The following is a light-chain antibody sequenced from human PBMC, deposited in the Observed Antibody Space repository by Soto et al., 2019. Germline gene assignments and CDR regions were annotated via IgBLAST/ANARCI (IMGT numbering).Light chain of an antibody. CDR1: SSDVGGYNY. Sequence: QSALTQPRSVSGSPGQSVTISCTGTSSDVGGYNYVSWYQQHPGKAPKLVIYDVSKRPSGVTDRFSGSKSGNTASLTVSGRLAEDEADYSCCSYAGTYTQWVFGGGTKLTVL. CDR3: CSYAGTYTQWV. J-gene: IGLJ3*02. CDR2: DVS. V-gene: IGLV2-11*01.